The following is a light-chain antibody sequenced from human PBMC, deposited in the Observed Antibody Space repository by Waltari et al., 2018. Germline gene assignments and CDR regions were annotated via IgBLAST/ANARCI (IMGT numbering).Light chain of an antibody. Sequence: EIVLKQSPGTLSLSPGERATLSCRASQSVSSSYLAWYQQKPGQAPRLLIYGASSRATDIPDRFSGSGSGTDFTLTISRLEPEDFAVYYCQQYGSSRTFGQGTKVEIK. CDR2: GAS. CDR1: QSVSSSY. CDR3: QQYGSSRT. V-gene: IGKV3-20*01. J-gene: IGKJ1*01.